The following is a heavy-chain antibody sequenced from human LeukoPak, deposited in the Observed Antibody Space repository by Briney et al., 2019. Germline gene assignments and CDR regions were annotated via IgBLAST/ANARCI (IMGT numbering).Heavy chain of an antibody. Sequence: GGSLRLSCAASGFSFSTYWLSWVRQAPGKGLEWLANIRSDGSDKYYVDSVRGRFTISRDNAKNSLYLQMDSLRVEDTAVYYCAISRSDWGQGTLVTVSS. CDR1: GFSFSTYW. J-gene: IGHJ4*02. CDR3: AISRSD. V-gene: IGHV3-7*01. CDR2: IRSDGSDK.